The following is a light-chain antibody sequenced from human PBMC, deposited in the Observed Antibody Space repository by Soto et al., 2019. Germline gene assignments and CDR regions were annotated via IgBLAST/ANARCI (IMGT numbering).Light chain of an antibody. V-gene: IGLV1-51*01. CDR1: YSNIGNNF. CDR3: GTWDHSLGEVV. J-gene: IGLJ2*01. Sequence: QSVLTQPPSVSAAPGQTVTITCSGTYSNIGNNFVSWYQQLPGTAPRLLIYVNNKRPSGISDRFSGSKPGTSATLDITGLQTADEADYYCGTWDHSLGEVVFGGGTKLTVL. CDR2: VNN.